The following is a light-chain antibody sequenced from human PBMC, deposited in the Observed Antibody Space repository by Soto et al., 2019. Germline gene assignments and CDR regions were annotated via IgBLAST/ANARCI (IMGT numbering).Light chain of an antibody. J-gene: IGLJ1*01. Sequence: QSVLTQPASVSGSPGQSITISCTGTSSDVGSYNLVSWYQQHPGKAPKLMIYEVSKRPSGVSNRFSGSKSGNTASLTISGLQAEDEVYYYYCSHGGSRTLHYLLATGTK. CDR2: EVS. CDR3: CSHGGSRTLHYL. CDR1: SSDVGSYNL. V-gene: IGLV2-23*02.